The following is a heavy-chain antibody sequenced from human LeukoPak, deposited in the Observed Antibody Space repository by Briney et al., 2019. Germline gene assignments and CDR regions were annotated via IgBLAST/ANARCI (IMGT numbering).Heavy chain of an antibody. J-gene: IGHJ4*02. V-gene: IGHV3-30-3*02. D-gene: IGHD6-6*01. CDR2: TSYDGSNK. Sequence: PGGSLRLSCAASGFTLSSYGMHWVRQAAGKGLEWVAVTSYDGSNKYYADSVKGRFTISRDNSKNTLYLQMTSLRAEDTARYYCAKHPRLVRYFDSWGQGTLVTVSS. CDR3: AKHPRLVRYFDS. CDR1: GFTLSSYG.